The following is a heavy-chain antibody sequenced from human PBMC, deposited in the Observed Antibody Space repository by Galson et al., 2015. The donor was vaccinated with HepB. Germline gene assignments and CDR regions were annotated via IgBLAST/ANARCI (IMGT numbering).Heavy chain of an antibody. CDR3: ARRYCSSTSCRFFDY. CDR1: GYSFTSYW. D-gene: IGHD2-2*01. Sequence: QSGAEVKKPGESLKISCKGSGYSFTSYWIGWVRQMPGKGLEWMGIIYPGDSDTRYSPSFQGQVTISADKSISTAYLQWSSLKASDTAMYYCARRYCSSTSCRFFDYWGQGTLVTVSS. CDR2: IYPGDSDT. V-gene: IGHV5-51*01. J-gene: IGHJ4*02.